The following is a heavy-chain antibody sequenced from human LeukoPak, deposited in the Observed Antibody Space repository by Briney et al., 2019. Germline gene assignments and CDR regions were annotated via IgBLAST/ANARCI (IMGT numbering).Heavy chain of an antibody. CDR2: IHYSGST. CDR3: ARDPSSYYYGMDV. V-gene: IGHV4-59*01. Sequence: PSETLSLTCTASGGSISSYYWSWIRQPPGKGLEWIGYIHYSGSTNYNPSLKSRVTISVDTSKNQFSLKLSSVTAADTAVYFCARDPSSYYYGMDVWGQGTTVTVSS. D-gene: IGHD6-6*01. J-gene: IGHJ6*02. CDR1: GGSISSYY.